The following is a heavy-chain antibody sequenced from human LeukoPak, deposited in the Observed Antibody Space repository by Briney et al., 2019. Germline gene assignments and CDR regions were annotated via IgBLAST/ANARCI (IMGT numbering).Heavy chain of an antibody. CDR2: FDPEDGET. CDR3: ATDLENPRAFDI. CDR1: GGTFSSYA. Sequence: ASVKVSCKASGGTFSSYAISWVRQAPGKGLEWMGGFDPEDGETIYAQKFQGRVTMTEDTSTDTAYMELSSLRSEDTAVYYCATDLENPRAFDIWGQGTMVTVSS. D-gene: IGHD1-14*01. J-gene: IGHJ3*02. V-gene: IGHV1-24*01.